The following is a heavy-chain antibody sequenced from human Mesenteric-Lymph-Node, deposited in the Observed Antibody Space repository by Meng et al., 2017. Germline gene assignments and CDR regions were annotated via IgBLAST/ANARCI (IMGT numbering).Heavy chain of an antibody. J-gene: IGHJ3*02. V-gene: IGHV3-13*01. D-gene: IGHD6-19*01. CDR3: ARETMYTSGWYDAVNI. CDR1: GFTFSIYD. Sequence: GESLKISCTASGFTFSIYDFHWVRQAAGKGLEWVSAIGTSGDTYYSGSVKGRFTISRDNAKNSLYLQMNSLGAGDTAVYYCARETMYTSGWYDAVNIWGQGTMVTVSS. CDR2: IGTSGDT.